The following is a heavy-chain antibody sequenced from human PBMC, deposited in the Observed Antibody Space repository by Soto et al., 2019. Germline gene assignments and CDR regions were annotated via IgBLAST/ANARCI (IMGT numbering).Heavy chain of an antibody. J-gene: IGHJ3*02. CDR2: IYYSGST. Sequence: QLQLQESGPGLVKPSETLSLICTVSGGSISSSSYYWGWIRQPPGKGLEWIGSIYYSGSTYYNPSLKSRVTISVDTSKNQFSLKLSSVTAADTAVYYCARHIMEHYDRQNDAFDIWGQGTMVTVSS. CDR3: ARHIMEHYDRQNDAFDI. V-gene: IGHV4-39*01. CDR1: GGSISSSSYY. D-gene: IGHD3-16*01.